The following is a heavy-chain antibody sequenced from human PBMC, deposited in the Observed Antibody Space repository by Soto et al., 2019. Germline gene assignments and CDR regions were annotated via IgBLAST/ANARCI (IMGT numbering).Heavy chain of an antibody. CDR1: AFIFSNSW. Sequence: GGSLRLSCTGSAFIFSNSWMSWVRQAPGKGLEWVASIKQDGIEQYYVDSMRGRFTISRDNSKNTLYLQMNSLRVEDTAVYYCAKKVPGSNPLDSWGQGALVTVSS. D-gene: IGHD1-1*01. CDR3: AKKVPGSNPLDS. J-gene: IGHJ4*02. CDR2: IKQDGIEQ. V-gene: IGHV3-7*03.